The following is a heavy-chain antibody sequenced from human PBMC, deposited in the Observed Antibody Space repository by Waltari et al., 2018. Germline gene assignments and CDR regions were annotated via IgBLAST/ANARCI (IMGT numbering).Heavy chain of an antibody. D-gene: IGHD3-3*01. Sequence: EVQLVESGGGLVQPGGSLRLSCAASGFTFSSYSMTWVRPAPGKGLEWVSYISSSSSTIYYADSVKGRFTISRDNAKNSLYLQMNSLRAEDTAVYYCGRRDDFWSGYAMDVWGKGTTVTVSS. CDR1: GFTFSSYS. V-gene: IGHV3-48*01. J-gene: IGHJ6*03. CDR2: ISSSSSTI. CDR3: GRRDDFWSGYAMDV.